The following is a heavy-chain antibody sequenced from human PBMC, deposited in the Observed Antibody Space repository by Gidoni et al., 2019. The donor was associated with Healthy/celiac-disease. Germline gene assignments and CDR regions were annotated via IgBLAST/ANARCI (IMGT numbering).Heavy chain of an antibody. CDR2: IYYSGST. Sequence: QVQLQESGPGLGKPSQTLSLTCTVSGGPISSGDYYWRWNRQPPGKGLEWIGYIYYSGSTYYTPSLKSRVTISVDTSKNQFSLKLSSVTAADTAVYYCAREPDPLRFFDYWGQGTLVTVSS. CDR1: GGPISSGDYY. J-gene: IGHJ4*02. V-gene: IGHV4-30-4*01. CDR3: AREPDPLRFFDY. D-gene: IGHD4-17*01.